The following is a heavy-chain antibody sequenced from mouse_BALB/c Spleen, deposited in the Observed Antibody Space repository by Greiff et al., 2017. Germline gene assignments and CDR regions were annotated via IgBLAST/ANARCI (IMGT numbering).Heavy chain of an antibody. J-gene: IGHJ2*01. D-gene: IGHD2-4*01. CDR2: IRNKANGYTT. Sequence: EVQLVESGGGLVQPGGSLRLSCATSGFTFTDYYMSWVRQPPGKALEWLGFIRNKANGYTTEYSASVKGRFTISRDNSQSILYLQMNTLRAEDSATYYCARDRDDYDLDYWGQGTTLTVSS. CDR1: GFTFTDYY. V-gene: IGHV7-3*02. CDR3: ARDRDDYDLDY.